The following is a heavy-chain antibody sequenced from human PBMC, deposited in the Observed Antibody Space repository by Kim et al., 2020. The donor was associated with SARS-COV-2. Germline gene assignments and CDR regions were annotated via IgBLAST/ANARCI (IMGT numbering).Heavy chain of an antibody. D-gene: IGHD2-15*01. CDR3: ARGHVGYCSGGSCSHAFDI. V-gene: IGHV4-39*07. J-gene: IGHJ3*02. Sequence: KSRVTISVDTSKNQFSLKLSSVTAADTAVYYCARGHVGYCSGGSCSHAFDIWGQGTMVTVSS.